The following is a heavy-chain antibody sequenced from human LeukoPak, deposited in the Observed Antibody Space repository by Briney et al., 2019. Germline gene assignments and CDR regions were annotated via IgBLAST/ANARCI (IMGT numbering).Heavy chain of an antibody. CDR3: AREPYSSSWYDY. J-gene: IGHJ4*02. V-gene: IGHV4-59*01. CDR1: DGSISSYY. D-gene: IGHD6-13*01. Sequence: SETLSLTCTVSDGSISSYYWSWIRQPPGKGLEWIGYIYYSGSTSYNPSLKSRVTISVDTSKNQFSLKLSSVTAADTAVYYCAREPYSSSWYDYWGQGTLVTVSS. CDR2: IYYSGST.